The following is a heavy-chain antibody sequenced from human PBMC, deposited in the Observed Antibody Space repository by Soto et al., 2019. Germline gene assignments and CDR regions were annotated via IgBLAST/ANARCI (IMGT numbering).Heavy chain of an antibody. V-gene: IGHV3-23*01. J-gene: IGHJ4*02. CDR2: ISGTGRSR. CDR1: GFTFSDCA. D-gene: IGHD6-19*01. CDR3: AKGNTSGWYFFDY. Sequence: EVQVWESGGCLVQPWGSLRLSCEASGFTFSDCAMSWVRQAPGKGLEWVSGISGTGRSRFYADSVKDRFTISRDNSKNTVYLQTTSLRAEDTAVYYCAKGNTSGWYFFDYWGQGTLVTVSS.